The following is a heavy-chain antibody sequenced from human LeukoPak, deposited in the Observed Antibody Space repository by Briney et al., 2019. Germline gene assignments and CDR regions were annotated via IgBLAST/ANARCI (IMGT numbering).Heavy chain of an antibody. J-gene: IGHJ4*02. CDR2: INQDGSDK. D-gene: IGHD6-19*01. V-gene: IGHV3-7*01. CDR1: RFIFSNHW. Sequence: GGSLRLSCAASRFIFSNHWMTWVRQAPGKGLEWVAMINQDGSDKYYADSVKGRFTISRDNAKNSLYLQVNSLRAEDTAVYYCAKAYSSGWYPGGKLGTDYFDYWGQGTLVTVSS. CDR3: AKAYSSGWYPGGKLGTDYFDY.